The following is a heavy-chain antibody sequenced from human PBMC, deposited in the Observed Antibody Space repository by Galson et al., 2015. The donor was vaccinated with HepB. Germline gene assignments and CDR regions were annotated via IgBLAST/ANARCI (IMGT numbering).Heavy chain of an antibody. D-gene: IGHD2-2*01. J-gene: IGHJ6*02. CDR3: AREKGYCSSTSCPAWYYGMDV. Sequence: SLRLSCAASGFTFSSYAMHWVRQAPGKGLEWVAVISYDGSNKYYADSVKGRFTTSRDNSKNTLYLQMNSLRAEDTAVYYCAREKGYCSSTSCPAWYYGMDVWGQGTTVTVSS. CDR1: GFTFSSYA. CDR2: ISYDGSNK. V-gene: IGHV3-30-3*01.